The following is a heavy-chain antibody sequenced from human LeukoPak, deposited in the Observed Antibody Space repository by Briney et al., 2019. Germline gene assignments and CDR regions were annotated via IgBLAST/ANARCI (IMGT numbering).Heavy chain of an antibody. J-gene: IGHJ4*02. CDR3: ARGVVGATFLPVD. Sequence: GASVKVSCKASGYTFTSYAMHWVRQAPGQRLEWMGWINAGNGNTKYSQKLQGRVTMTTDTSTSTAYMELRSLRSDDTAVYYCARGVVGATFLPVDWGQGTLVTVSS. CDR1: GYTFTSYA. CDR2: INAGNGNT. D-gene: IGHD1-26*01. V-gene: IGHV1-3*01.